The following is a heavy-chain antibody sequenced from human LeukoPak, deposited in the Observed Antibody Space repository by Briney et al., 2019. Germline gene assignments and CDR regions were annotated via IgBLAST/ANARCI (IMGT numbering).Heavy chain of an antibody. D-gene: IGHD3-22*01. CDR1: GGTFSSYA. J-gene: IGHJ3*02. CDR3: ASIPSMIVVVTEPNYAFDI. V-gene: IGHV1-69*04. Sequence: GASVKVSCKASGGTFSSYAISWVRQAPGQGLGWMGRIIPILGIANYAQKSQGRVTITADKSTSTAYMELSSLRSEDTAVYYCASIPSMIVVVTEPNYAFDIWGQGTMVTVSS. CDR2: IIPILGIA.